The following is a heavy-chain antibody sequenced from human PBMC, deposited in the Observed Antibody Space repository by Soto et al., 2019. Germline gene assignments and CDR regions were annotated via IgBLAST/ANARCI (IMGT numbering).Heavy chain of an antibody. V-gene: IGHV3-23*01. D-gene: IGHD5-18*01. J-gene: IGHJ6*02. CDR1: GFTFSSYA. Sequence: GGSLRLSCAASGFTFSSYAVSWVRQAPGKGPEWISSISGSGSTIYYADSVKGRFTISRDKSKNTLYLQMNSLRAEDTAVYYCARGGVDTAFAPGMDVWGQGTTVTVSS. CDR2: ISGSGSTI. CDR3: ARGGVDTAFAPGMDV.